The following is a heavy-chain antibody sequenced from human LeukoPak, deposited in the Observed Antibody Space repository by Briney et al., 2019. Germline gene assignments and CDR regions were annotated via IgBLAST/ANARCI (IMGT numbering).Heavy chain of an antibody. J-gene: IGHJ4*02. V-gene: IGHV1-18*01. CDR3: ASFWDGGAPGRGHFDY. CDR1: GYTFTSYG. Sequence: ASVKVSCKASGYTFTSYGISWVRQAPGQGLEWMGWISAYNGNTNYAQKLQGRVTMTTDTSTSTAYMELRSLRSDDTAVYYCASFWDGGAPGRGHFDYWGQGTLVTVSS. CDR2: ISAYNGNT. D-gene: IGHD3-3*01.